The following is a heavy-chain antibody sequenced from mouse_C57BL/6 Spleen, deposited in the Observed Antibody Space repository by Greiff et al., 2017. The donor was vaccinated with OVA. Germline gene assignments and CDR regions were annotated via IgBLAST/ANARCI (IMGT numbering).Heavy chain of an antibody. J-gene: IGHJ1*03. Sequence: QVQLQQPGAELVKPGASVKLSCKASGYTFTSYWMHWVKQSPGQGLEWIGLIHPNSGSTNYNEKFKSKVTLTVDKTSSTAYMQLSSLTSEDSAVYYCAKAENSDWYFDVWGTGTTVTVSS. CDR2: IHPNSGST. CDR3: AKAENSDWYFDV. V-gene: IGHV1-64*01. CDR1: GYTFTSYW.